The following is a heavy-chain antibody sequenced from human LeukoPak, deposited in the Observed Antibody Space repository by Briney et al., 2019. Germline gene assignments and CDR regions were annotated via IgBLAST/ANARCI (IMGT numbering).Heavy chain of an antibody. Sequence: PGGSLRLSCAASGFTFSSYAMTWVRQAPGKGLEWVSRTSGSGGVTYYADSVKGRFTISRDNSKNTLFLQMNSLRAEGTAIYYCAKLRGTTGTTDFLDGMDVWGQGTTVTVSS. CDR3: AKLRGTTGTTDFLDGMDV. D-gene: IGHD1-1*01. J-gene: IGHJ6*02. CDR2: TSGSGGVT. CDR1: GFTFSSYA. V-gene: IGHV3-23*01.